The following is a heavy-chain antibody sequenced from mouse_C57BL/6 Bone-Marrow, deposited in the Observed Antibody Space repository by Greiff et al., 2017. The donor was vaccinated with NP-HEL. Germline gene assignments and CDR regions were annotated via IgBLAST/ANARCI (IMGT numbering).Heavy chain of an antibody. V-gene: IGHV14-3*01. Sequence: EVQLQQSVAELVRPGASVKLSCTASGFHITNTYMHWVKQRPEQGLEWIGRIEPANGNTKYAPKFQGKATLTVDPSSNTAYLQLSSLTSEDTSIYYCAVLGNYVGYWYFDVWGTGTTVTVPS. CDR2: IEPANGNT. CDR3: AVLGNYVGYWYFDV. CDR1: GFHITNTY. D-gene: IGHD2-1*01. J-gene: IGHJ1*03.